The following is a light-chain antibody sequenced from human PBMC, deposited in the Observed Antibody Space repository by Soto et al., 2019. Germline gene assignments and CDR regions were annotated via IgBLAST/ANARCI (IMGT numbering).Light chain of an antibody. J-gene: IGKJ1*01. CDR2: GAS. CDR3: EQYNSPWR. CDR1: QSVSSSY. Sequence: VLKMSPGTLSLNQGGRATVSCRSSQSVSSSYLAWYQQKPGQAPRLLIYGASSRATGIPDRFSGSGSGTDFTLTICGLQPEDFAVYYCEQYNSPWRFGQGTKVDIK. V-gene: IGKV3-20*01.